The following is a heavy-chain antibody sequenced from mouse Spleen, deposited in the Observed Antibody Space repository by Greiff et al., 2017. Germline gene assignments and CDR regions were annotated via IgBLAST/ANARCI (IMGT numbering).Heavy chain of an antibody. CDR2: ISYSGST. J-gene: IGHJ4*01. D-gene: IGHD2-1*01. Sequence: EVKLQESGPGLVKPSQSLSLTCTVTGYSITSDYAWNWIRQFPGNKLEWMGYISYSGSTSYNPSLKSRISITRDTSKNQFFLQLNSVTTEDTATYYCARRGYGNSYAMDYWGQGTSVTVSS. V-gene: IGHV3-2*02. CDR3: ARRGYGNSYAMDY. CDR1: GYSITSDYA.